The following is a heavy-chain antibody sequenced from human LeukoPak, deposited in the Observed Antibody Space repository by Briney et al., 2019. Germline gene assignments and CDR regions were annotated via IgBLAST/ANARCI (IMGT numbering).Heavy chain of an antibody. J-gene: IGHJ4*02. D-gene: IGHD1-26*01. V-gene: IGHV1-2*02. CDR1: GYTFTGYY. CDR2: INPNSGGT. CDR3: ARDLMSGSYGY. Sequence: ASVTVSCKASGYTFTGYYMHWVRQAPGQGLEWMGWINPNSGGTNYAQKFQGRVTMTRDTSISAAYMELSRLRSDDTAVYYCARDLMSGSYGYWGQGTLVTVSS.